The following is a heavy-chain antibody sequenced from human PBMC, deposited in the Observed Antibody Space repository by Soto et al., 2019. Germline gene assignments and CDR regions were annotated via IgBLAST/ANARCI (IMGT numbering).Heavy chain of an antibody. CDR2: IRGGGNTT. D-gene: IGHD3-10*01. CDR1: GFSFSSFS. Sequence: EVHLVESGGDLVQPGGSLRISCAASGFSFSSFSMNWVRQAPGKGLEWVSYIRGGGNTTYYAASVKGRFTISRDDAKNSLYLQMNSLQAEDTAVYYCARLGDYGSGSYWGQGTLVTVSS. CDR3: ARLGDYGSGSY. J-gene: IGHJ4*02. V-gene: IGHV3-48*04.